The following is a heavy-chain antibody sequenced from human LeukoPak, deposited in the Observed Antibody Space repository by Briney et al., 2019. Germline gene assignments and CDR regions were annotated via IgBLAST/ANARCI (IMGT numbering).Heavy chain of an antibody. CDR2: ISWNSGSI. CDR3: AAYGSGSLAGDY. CDR1: GFTFDDYA. Sequence: GGSLRLSCAASGFTFDDYAMHWVRQAPGKGLEWVSGISWNSGSIGYADSVKGRFTTSRDNAKNSLYLQMNSLRAEDTALYYCAAYGSGSLAGDYWGQGTLVTVSS. D-gene: IGHD3-10*01. J-gene: IGHJ4*02. V-gene: IGHV3-9*01.